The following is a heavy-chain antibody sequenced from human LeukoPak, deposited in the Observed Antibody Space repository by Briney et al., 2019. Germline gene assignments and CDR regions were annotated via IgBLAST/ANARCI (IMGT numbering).Heavy chain of an antibody. J-gene: IGHJ4*02. CDR1: GYSFTSYW. V-gene: IGHV5-51*01. Sequence: GESLKMSCKGSGYSFTSYWIGWVRQMPGKGLEWMGIIYPGDSDTRYSPSFQGQVTISADKSISTAYLQWSSLKASDTAMYYCARQLDYYDSSGSYDYWGQGTLVTVSS. D-gene: IGHD3-22*01. CDR2: IYPGDSDT. CDR3: ARQLDYYDSSGSYDY.